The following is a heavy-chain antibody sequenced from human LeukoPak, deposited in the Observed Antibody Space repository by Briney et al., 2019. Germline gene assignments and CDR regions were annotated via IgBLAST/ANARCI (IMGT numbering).Heavy chain of an antibody. J-gene: IGHJ4*02. CDR3: AKDGEPPRRLSCFDY. Sequence: PGGSLRLSCAASGFIFSTYAMSWVRQAPGKGLEWVSAISGSGGSTYYADSVKGRFTISRDNSKNTLYLQMNSLRAEDTAVYYCAKDGEPPRRLSCFDYWGQGTLVTVSS. CDR1: GFIFSTYA. V-gene: IGHV3-23*01. CDR2: ISGSGGST. D-gene: IGHD1-26*01.